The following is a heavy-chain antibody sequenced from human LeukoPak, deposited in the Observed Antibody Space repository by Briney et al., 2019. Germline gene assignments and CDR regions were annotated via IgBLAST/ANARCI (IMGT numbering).Heavy chain of an antibody. CDR3: ARRSDSGSDDGEDYFDY. CDR2: MYYDGSS. V-gene: IGHV4-39*01. D-gene: IGHD1-26*01. Sequence: PSETLSLARTVSGGSINSGTFYWGWIRQPPGKGLGWIGSMYYDGSSYYNPSLKSRVTTSVDTSKNQFSLKLTSVTAADTAVYFCARRSDSGSDDGEDYFDYWGQGTLVTVSS. CDR1: GGSINSGTFY. J-gene: IGHJ4*02.